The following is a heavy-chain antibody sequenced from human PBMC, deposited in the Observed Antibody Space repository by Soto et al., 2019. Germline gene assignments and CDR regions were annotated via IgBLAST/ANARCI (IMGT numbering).Heavy chain of an antibody. CDR2: IIPILGIA. V-gene: IGHV1-69*02. Sequence: QVQLVQSGAEVKKPGSSVKVSYKASGGTFSSYTISWVRQAPGQGLEWMGRIIPILGIANYAQKFQGRVTITADKSTSTAYMELSSLRSEDTAVYYCARGLRFLEWSSYYYMDVWGKGTTVTVSS. D-gene: IGHD3-3*01. J-gene: IGHJ6*03. CDR3: ARGLRFLEWSSYYYMDV. CDR1: GGTFSSYT.